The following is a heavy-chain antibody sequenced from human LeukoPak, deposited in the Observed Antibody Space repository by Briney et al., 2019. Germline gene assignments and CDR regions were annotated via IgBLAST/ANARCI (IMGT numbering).Heavy chain of an antibody. CDR2: ISYSGST. Sequence: PSETLSLTCTVSGVSISSYYWSWIRQPPGKGLEWIGYISYSGSTNYNPSLKSRVTISVDTSKNQFSLKLSSVTAADTAVYYCARRLAAAGSWFDPWGQGTLVTVSS. D-gene: IGHD6-13*01. J-gene: IGHJ5*02. CDR3: ARRLAAAGSWFDP. CDR1: GVSISSYY. V-gene: IGHV4-59*08.